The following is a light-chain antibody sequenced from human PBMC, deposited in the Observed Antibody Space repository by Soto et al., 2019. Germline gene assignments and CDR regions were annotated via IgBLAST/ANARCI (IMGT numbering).Light chain of an antibody. J-gene: IGLJ2*01. Sequence: QSALTQPPSASGTPGQSVTIPCTGTSSDVGDYKYVSWYQQHPGKAPKLVIYEVSRRPSGVPDRFSGSKSGNTASLTVSGLQAEDEADYYCSSNAGSNTLVFGGGTKVTVL. V-gene: IGLV2-8*01. CDR1: SSDVGDYKY. CDR2: EVS. CDR3: SSNAGSNTLV.